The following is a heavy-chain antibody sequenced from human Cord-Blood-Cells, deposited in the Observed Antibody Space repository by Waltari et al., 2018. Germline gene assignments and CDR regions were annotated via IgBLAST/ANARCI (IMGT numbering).Heavy chain of an antibody. CDR2: INPNSGGT. CDR3: ARAREGITGTNWFDP. V-gene: IGHV1-2*02. J-gene: IGHJ5*02. D-gene: IGHD1-7*01. CDR1: GYTFTGYY. Sequence: QVQLVQSGAAVKKPGASVKVSCKASGYTFTGYYMHWVRQAPGQGLEWMGWINPNSGGTNYAQKFQGRVTMTRDTSISTAYMELSRLRSDDTAVYYCARAREGITGTNWFDPWGQGTLVTVSS.